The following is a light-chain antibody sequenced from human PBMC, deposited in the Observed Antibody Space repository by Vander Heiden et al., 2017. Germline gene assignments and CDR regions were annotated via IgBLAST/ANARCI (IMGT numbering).Light chain of an antibody. V-gene: IGKV1-5*03. J-gene: IGKJ2*01. CDR3: QQDNSYPYT. Sequence: DIQMTQSPSTLPASVRVRVTITRRASQTIRSWVAWYQQKPGKAPKLLIYKASSLESGVPSRFSGSGSGTEFTLTISSLQPDDFATYYCQQDNSYPYTFGQGTKLEIK. CDR1: QTIRSW. CDR2: KAS.